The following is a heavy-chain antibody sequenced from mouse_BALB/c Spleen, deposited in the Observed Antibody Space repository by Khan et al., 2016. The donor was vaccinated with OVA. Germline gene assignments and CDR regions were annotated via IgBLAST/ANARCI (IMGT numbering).Heavy chain of an antibody. CDR3: ARRGRRWDFDY. Sequence: VQLQQSGAELAKPGASVKMSCKASGYTFINYWILWVKQRPGQGLEWIGYINPSTGYTEYNQKFKDKATLTADKSSSTAYMQLSSLTSEDSAVYYCARRGRRWDFDYWGQGTTLTVSS. CDR1: GYTFINYW. V-gene: IGHV1-7*01. CDR2: INPSTGYT. D-gene: IGHD1-1*01. J-gene: IGHJ2*01.